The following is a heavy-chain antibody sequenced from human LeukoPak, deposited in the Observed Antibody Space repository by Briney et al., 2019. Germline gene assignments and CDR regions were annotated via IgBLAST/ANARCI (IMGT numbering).Heavy chain of an antibody. CDR1: GFTFSSNA. V-gene: IGHV3-23*01. D-gene: IGHD3-22*01. CDR2: ISATGGST. J-gene: IGHJ4*02. Sequence: GGSLRLSCAASGFTFSSNAMSWVRQAPGKGLEWVSVISATGGSTNYADSVKGRFTISRDNAKNSQYLQMNSLRAEDTAVYYCVRGRVEFNYDSSAGDYWGQGALVTVSS. CDR3: VRGRVEFNYDSSAGDY.